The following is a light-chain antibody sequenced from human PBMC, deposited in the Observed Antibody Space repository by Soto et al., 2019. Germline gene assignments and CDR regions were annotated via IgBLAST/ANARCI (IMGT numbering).Light chain of an antibody. CDR3: QQYGDSHLVT. V-gene: IGKV3-20*01. Sequence: EIVLTQSPGTLSLSPGERATLSCRASQSVSSNNLVWYQQKPGQAPRLLIYGASYRAAGIPDRFSGSGSGTDFTLTISRLEPEDFAVYYCQQYGDSHLVTFGPGTKVDIK. CDR1: QSVSSNN. J-gene: IGKJ3*01. CDR2: GAS.